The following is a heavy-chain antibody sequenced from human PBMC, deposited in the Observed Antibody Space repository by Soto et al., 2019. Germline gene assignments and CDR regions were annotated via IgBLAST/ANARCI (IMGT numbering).Heavy chain of an antibody. Sequence: ASVKVSCKASGGTFSSYAISWVRQAPGQGLEWMGGIIPIFGTANYAQKFQGRVTITADESTSTAYMELSSLRSEDTAVYYCARPNFSRRYRDDAFDIWGQGTMVTVSS. CDR1: GGTFSSYA. CDR2: IIPIFGTA. D-gene: IGHD2-2*01. J-gene: IGHJ3*02. CDR3: ARPNFSRRYRDDAFDI. V-gene: IGHV1-69*13.